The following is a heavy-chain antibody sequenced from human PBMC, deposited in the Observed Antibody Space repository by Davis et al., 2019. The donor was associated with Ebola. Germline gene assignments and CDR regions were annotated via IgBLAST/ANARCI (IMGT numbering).Heavy chain of an antibody. V-gene: IGHV4-59*12. CDR3: ARDRSEVVPYYYYYYYMDV. Sequence: PSETLSLTCTVSGGSISSYYWSWIRQPPGKGLEWIGYMYYSGSTNYNPSLKSRVTISVDTSKNQFSLKLSSVTAADTAVYYCARDRSEVVPYYYYYYYMDVWGKGTTVTVSS. D-gene: IGHD2-2*01. CDR1: GGSISSYY. CDR2: MYYSGST. J-gene: IGHJ6*03.